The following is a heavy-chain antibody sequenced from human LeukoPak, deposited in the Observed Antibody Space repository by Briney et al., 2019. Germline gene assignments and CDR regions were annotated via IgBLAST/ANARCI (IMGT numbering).Heavy chain of an antibody. CDR2: MYLSGTT. V-gene: IGHV4-4*02. CDR3: ARMGVGWYSSGSTHSGYFDY. D-gene: IGHD6-19*01. J-gene: IGHJ4*02. CDR1: GDSINSLDL. Sequence: PSETLSLTCTVSGDSINSLDLWSWVRQPPGKGLEWIGEMYLSGTTHSNPSVKSRVTISVDTSKNQFSLKLSSVTAADTAVYYCARMGVGWYSSGSTHSGYFDYWGQGTLVTVSS.